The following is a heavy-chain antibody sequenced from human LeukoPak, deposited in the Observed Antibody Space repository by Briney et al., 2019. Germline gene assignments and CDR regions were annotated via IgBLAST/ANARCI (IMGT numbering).Heavy chain of an antibody. J-gene: IGHJ4*02. D-gene: IGHD1-1*01. CDR3: AKEAGTHLGVDY. V-gene: IGHV3-30*18. Sequence: PGGSLRLSCAASGFTFSSYGMHWVRQAPGKGLEWVAVISYDGSNKYYADSEKGRFTISRDNSKNTLYLQMNSLRAEDTAVYYCAKEAGTHLGVDYWGQGTLVTVSS. CDR2: ISYDGSNK. CDR1: GFTFSSYG.